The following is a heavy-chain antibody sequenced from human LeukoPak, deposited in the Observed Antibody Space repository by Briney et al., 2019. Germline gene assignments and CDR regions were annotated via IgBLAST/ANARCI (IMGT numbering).Heavy chain of an antibody. CDR2: INSNTGGT. CDR3: ARDRPEYSSWFDP. CDR1: GYTFTGYH. D-gene: IGHD3-22*01. J-gene: IGHJ5*02. V-gene: IGHV1-2*02. Sequence: GASVKVSCKASGYTFTGYHIHWVRQAPGQGLEWMGWINSNTGGTNYAQKFQGRVTLTRDTSITTAYMEMISLRSDDTAVYYYARDRPEYSSWFDPWGQGTLVTVSS.